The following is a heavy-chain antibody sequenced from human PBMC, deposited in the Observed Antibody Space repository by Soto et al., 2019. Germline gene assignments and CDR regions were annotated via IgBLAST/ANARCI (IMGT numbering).Heavy chain of an antibody. CDR1: GGSISSYY. J-gene: IGHJ6*03. CDR3: ARLQPDYYYYYMDV. V-gene: IGHV4-59*08. CDR2: IYYSGST. Sequence: SETLSLTCTVSGGSISSYYWIWIRQPPGKGLEWIGYIYYSGSTNYNPSLKSRVTISVDTSKNQFSLKLSSVTAADTAVYYCARLQPDYYYYYMDVWGKGTTVTVSS. D-gene: IGHD5-18*01.